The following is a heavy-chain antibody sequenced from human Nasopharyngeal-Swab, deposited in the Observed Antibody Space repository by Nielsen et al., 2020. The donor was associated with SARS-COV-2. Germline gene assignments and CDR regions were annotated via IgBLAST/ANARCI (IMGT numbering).Heavy chain of an antibody. J-gene: IGHJ4*02. CDR2: IYQNGYT. Sequence: LRLSCTVSGDSGISSYWSWLRQTPGKGLEWIGYIYQNGYTNYNPSLKSRITMSIETSRKQFSLRLRSATAADAAMYYCAKEGEGGPNYFEFWGQGNLVTVSS. D-gene: IGHD3-10*01. CDR1: GDSGISSY. V-gene: IGHV4-59*02. CDR3: AKEGEGGPNYFEF.